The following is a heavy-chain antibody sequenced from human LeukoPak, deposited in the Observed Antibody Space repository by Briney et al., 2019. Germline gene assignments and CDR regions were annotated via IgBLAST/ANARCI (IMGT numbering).Heavy chain of an antibody. CDR1: GFTFSNYG. CDR2: VSRDGRSK. CDR3: VKEDCSYYFDN. J-gene: IGHJ4*02. V-gene: IGHV3-30*18. Sequence: PGGSLRLSCAASGFTFSNYGMDWVRQAPGKGPEWVAIVSRDGRSKYYADSVKGRFTTSRDNSKNMLDLQMNSLRAEDTAVYHCVKEDCSYYFDNWGQGTLVTVSS. D-gene: IGHD2-21*01.